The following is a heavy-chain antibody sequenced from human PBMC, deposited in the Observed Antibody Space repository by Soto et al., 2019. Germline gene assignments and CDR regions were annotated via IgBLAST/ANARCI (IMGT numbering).Heavy chain of an antibody. D-gene: IGHD3-22*01. J-gene: IGHJ4*02. CDR3: ARSGGKYYYDSSGYYDY. CDR2: IIPFVGTA. V-gene: IGHV1-69*13. CDR1: VVTFSSYA. Sequence: GASVKVSCKASVVTFSSYAINWVRQAPGQGLEWMGGIIPFVGTANYAQKFQGRVTITADESTRTAYMELSSLKSEDTALYYCARSGGKYYYDSSGYYDYWGQGTLVTVS.